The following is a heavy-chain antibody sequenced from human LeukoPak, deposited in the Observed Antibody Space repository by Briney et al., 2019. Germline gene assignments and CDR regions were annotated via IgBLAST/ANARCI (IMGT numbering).Heavy chain of an antibody. J-gene: IGHJ4*02. CDR2: INSDGSST. CDR3: ARDSIVGATPFDY. Sequence: PGGSLRLCCAASGFTFSSYWMHWVRQAAGKGLVWVSRINSDGSSTSYADSVKGRFTISRDNAKNTLYLQMNSLRAEDTAVYYCARDSIVGATPFDYWGQGTLVTVSS. D-gene: IGHD1-26*01. V-gene: IGHV3-74*01. CDR1: GFTFSSYW.